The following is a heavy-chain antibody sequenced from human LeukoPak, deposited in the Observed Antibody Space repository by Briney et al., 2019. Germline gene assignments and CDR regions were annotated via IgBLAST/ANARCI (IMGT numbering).Heavy chain of an antibody. D-gene: IGHD3-10*01. CDR2: INWNGGST. Sequence: GGSLRLSCAASGFTFDDYGMSWVRQAPGKGLEWVSGINWNGGSTGYADSVKGRFTISRDNAKNSLYLRMNSLRAEDTALYYCARLWFGESPGDYWGQGTLVTVSS. J-gene: IGHJ4*02. CDR3: ARLWFGESPGDY. CDR1: GFTFDDYG. V-gene: IGHV3-20*04.